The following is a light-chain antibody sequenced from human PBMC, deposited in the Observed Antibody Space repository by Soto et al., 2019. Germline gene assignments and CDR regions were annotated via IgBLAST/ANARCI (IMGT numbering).Light chain of an antibody. J-gene: IGLJ3*02. V-gene: IGLV1-40*01. Sequence: QSVLTQPPSVSGAPGQRVTISCTGSSSNIGAGYDVHWYQQLPGTAPKLLIYGNSNRPSGVPDRFSGSKSGTSASLAITGLQADDDADYFCQSYDSSLSDSVFGGGTKPTAL. CDR2: GNS. CDR1: SSNIGAGYD. CDR3: QSYDSSLSDSV.